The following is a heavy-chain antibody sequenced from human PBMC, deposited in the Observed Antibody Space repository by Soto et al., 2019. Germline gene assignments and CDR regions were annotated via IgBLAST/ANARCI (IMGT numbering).Heavy chain of an antibody. Sequence: ASVKVSCKASGYTFNRYGISWVRQAPGQGLEWMGWISTYNDNTHYAQKFQGRVTMTTDTSTSTAYMELRSLRSDDTAVYYCARDRGDYVGGYYYGMDVWGQGTTVTVSS. CDR2: ISTYNDNT. CDR1: GYTFNRYG. V-gene: IGHV1-18*01. J-gene: IGHJ6*02. CDR3: ARDRGDYVGGYYYGMDV. D-gene: IGHD4-17*01.